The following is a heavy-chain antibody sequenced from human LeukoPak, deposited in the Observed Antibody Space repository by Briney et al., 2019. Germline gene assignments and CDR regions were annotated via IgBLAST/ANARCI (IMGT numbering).Heavy chain of an antibody. CDR1: GFTFSTFA. CDR3: AKGGGWLYYFDY. CDR2: ISGSADTT. D-gene: IGHD6-19*01. Sequence: GGSLRLSCAASGFTFSTFARNWVRQAPGKGLEWVSAISGSADTTYYADSVKGRFSISRDNSKNTVYLQMNSLRTEDTAVYYCAKGGGWLYYFDYWGQGTLVTVSS. V-gene: IGHV3-23*01. J-gene: IGHJ4*02.